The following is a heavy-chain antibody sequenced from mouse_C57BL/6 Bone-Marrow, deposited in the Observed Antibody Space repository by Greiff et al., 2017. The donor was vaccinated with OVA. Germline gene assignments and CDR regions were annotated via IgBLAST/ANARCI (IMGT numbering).Heavy chain of an antibody. CDR3: ARIWDYEKDAMDY. J-gene: IGHJ4*01. D-gene: IGHD2-4*01. V-gene: IGHV2-2*01. CDR1: GFSLTSYG. Sequence: VQLQQSGPGLVQPSQSLSITCTVSGFSLTSYGVHWVRQSPGKGLEWLGVIWSGGSTDYNAAFISRLSISKDNSKSQVCFKMNSLQADDTAIYYCARIWDYEKDAMDYWGQGTSVTVSS. CDR2: IWSGGST.